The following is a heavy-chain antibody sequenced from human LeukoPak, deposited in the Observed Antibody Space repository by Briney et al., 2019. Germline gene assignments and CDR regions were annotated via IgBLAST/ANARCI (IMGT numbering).Heavy chain of an antibody. V-gene: IGHV3-21*01. J-gene: IGHJ6*03. Sequence: GGSLRLSCAASGLTFSSYSMNWVRQAPGKGLEWVSSISSSSSYIYYADSVKGRFTISRDNAENSLYLQMNSLRAEDTAVYYCARDVPGIAAAGPYYYYYYMDVWGKGTTVTVSS. D-gene: IGHD6-13*01. CDR2: ISSSSSYI. CDR3: ARDVPGIAAAGPYYYYYYMDV. CDR1: GLTFSSYS.